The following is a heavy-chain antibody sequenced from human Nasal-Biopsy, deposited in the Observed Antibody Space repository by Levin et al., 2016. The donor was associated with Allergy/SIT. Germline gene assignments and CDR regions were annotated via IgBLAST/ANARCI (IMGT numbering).Heavy chain of an antibody. J-gene: IGHJ4*02. V-gene: IGHV5-51*01. CDR3: ARLIAVAGWDNFDS. Sequence: GESLKISCKGSGYTFTKYWIGWVRQIPGKGLEWMGIIYPGDSDARYSPSFQGQVTMSADKSINTTYLQWSTLRASDTAMYYCARLIAVAGWDNFDSWGQGTLVTVSS. CDR2: IYPGDSDA. D-gene: IGHD6-19*01. CDR1: GYTFTKYW.